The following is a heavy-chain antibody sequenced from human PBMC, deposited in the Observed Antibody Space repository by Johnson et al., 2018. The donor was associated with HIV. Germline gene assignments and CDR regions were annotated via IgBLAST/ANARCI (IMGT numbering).Heavy chain of an antibody. J-gene: IGHJ3*02. V-gene: IGHV3-30*18. Sequence: QVQLVESGGGVVQPGRSLRLSCAASGFTFNTYGMHWVRQAPGKGLEWVAVISYDGSNKYYADSVTGRFTFSRDNSKNTLYLQMYSLRAEDTAVYFCAKVRSGYTEIDAFDIWGQGTMVTVSS. D-gene: IGHD3-22*01. CDR2: ISYDGSNK. CDR1: GFTFNTYG. CDR3: AKVRSGYTEIDAFDI.